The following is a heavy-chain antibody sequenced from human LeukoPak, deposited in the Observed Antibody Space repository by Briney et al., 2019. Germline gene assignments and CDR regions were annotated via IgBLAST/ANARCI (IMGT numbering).Heavy chain of an antibody. CDR3: ARAWGTSGWYAGWFDP. J-gene: IGHJ5*02. CDR2: MNPNSGNT. CDR1: GYTFTSYD. D-gene: IGHD6-19*01. Sequence: ASVKVSCKASGYTFTSYDINWVRQATGQGLEWMGWMNPNSGNTGYAQKFQGRVTITRNTSISTAYMELSSLRSEDTAVYYCARAWGTSGWYAGWFDPWGQGTLVTVSS. V-gene: IGHV1-8*03.